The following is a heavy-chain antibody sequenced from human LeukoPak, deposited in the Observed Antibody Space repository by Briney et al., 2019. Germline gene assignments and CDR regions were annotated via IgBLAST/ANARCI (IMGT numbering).Heavy chain of an antibody. CDR3: ARALRVGATPTDY. Sequence: PGGSLRLSCAASGFTFSSYAMHWVRQAPGKGLEWVAVISYDGSNKYYADSVKGRFTISRDNSKSTLYLQMNSLRAEDTAVYYCARALRVGATPTDYWGQGTLVTVSS. D-gene: IGHD1-26*01. CDR2: ISYDGSNK. V-gene: IGHV3-30-3*01. J-gene: IGHJ4*02. CDR1: GFTFSSYA.